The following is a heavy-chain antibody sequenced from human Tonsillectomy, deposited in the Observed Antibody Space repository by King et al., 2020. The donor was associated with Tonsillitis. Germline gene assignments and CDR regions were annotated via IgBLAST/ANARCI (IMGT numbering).Heavy chain of an antibody. D-gene: IGHD1-26*01. Sequence: LQLQESGPGLVTPSETLSLTCTVSGGSISSDNYYWGWIRQPPGKRLEWIGTVYYNGNTYYNPSLKSRGTISVDTSKNQFSLRLNSVTAADTAVYFCARQLVGGAGDYYFDYWGQGTLVIVSS. CDR1: GGSISSDNYY. CDR2: VYYNGNT. J-gene: IGHJ4*02. V-gene: IGHV4-39*01. CDR3: ARQLVGGAGDYYFDY.